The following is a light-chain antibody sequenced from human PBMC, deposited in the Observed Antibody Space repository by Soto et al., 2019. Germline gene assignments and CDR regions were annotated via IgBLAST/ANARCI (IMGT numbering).Light chain of an antibody. V-gene: IGKV1-8*01. J-gene: IGKJ3*01. CDR1: PGLSRY. CDR2: AAS. CDR3: QQSRNISSAT. Sequence: ALRMRQFPFSLSASTGHRATITCRGTPGLSRYLAWYQQKPGNAPQLLIYAASSLQSGVPPRFSGSGSGTDFTLTISSRQAEDLSAYFCQQSRNISSATVGPGTKGD.